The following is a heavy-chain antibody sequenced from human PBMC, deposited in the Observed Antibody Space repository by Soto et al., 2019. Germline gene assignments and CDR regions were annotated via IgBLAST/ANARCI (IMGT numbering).Heavy chain of an antibody. V-gene: IGHV3-11*06. J-gene: IGHJ6*02. CDR2: ISSSSSYT. D-gene: IGHD6-13*01. Sequence: QVQLVESGGGLVKPGGSLRLSCAASGFTFSDYYMSWIRQAPGKGLEWVSYISSSSSYTNYADSVKGRFTISRDNAKNSLYLQMNSLRAEDTAVYYCARDRGTWLIAAADYYYGMDVWGQGTTVTVSS. CDR1: GFTFSDYY. CDR3: ARDRGTWLIAAADYYYGMDV.